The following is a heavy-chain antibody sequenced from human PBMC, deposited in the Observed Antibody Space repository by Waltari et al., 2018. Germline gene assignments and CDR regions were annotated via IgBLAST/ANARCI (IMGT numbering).Heavy chain of an antibody. CDR3: ARTHRGRWLQLRYDAFDI. Sequence: QVQLQESGPGLVKPSETLSLTCAVSGYSIRSGHYWGWIRQPPAKGLEWIGSIYHSGSTYYNPSLKSRVTISVDTSKNQFSLKLSSVTAADTAVYYCARTHRGRWLQLRYDAFDIWGQGTMVTVSS. CDR2: IYHSGST. D-gene: IGHD5-12*01. CDR1: GYSIRSGHY. V-gene: IGHV4-38-2*01. J-gene: IGHJ3*02.